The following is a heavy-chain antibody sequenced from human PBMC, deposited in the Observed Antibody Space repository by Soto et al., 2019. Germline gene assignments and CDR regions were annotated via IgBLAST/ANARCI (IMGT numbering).Heavy chain of an antibody. CDR2: IIPIFGTA. CDR1: GGTFSSYA. V-gene: IGHV1-69*01. CDR3: ARDGGAYCGGDCYYGY. Sequence: QVQLVQSGAEVKKPGSSVKVSCKASGGTFSSYAISWVRQAPGQGLEWMGGIIPIFGTANYAQKFQGRVPITSDDTTRTAYMELRSLSSEETAVDYWARDGGAYCGGDCYYGYWGQGTLVTVCS. D-gene: IGHD2-21*02. J-gene: IGHJ4*02.